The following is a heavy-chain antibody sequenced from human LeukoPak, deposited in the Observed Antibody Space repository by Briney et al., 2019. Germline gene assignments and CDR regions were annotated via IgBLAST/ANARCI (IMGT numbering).Heavy chain of an antibody. CDR2: ISAGGGST. V-gene: IGHV3-23*01. CDR3: AKPASGTTVTRGYFDY. J-gene: IGHJ4*02. Sequence: PGGPLRLSCAASGFTFSSYAMSWVRQAPGKGLEWVSTISAGGGSTYYADSVKGRFTISRDNSKNTLYLQMNSLRAEDTAVYYCAKPASGTTVTRGYFDYWGQGTLVTVSS. D-gene: IGHD4-17*01. CDR1: GFTFSSYA.